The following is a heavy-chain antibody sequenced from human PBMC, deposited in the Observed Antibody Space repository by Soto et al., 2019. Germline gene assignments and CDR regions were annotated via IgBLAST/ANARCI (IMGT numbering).Heavy chain of an antibody. CDR3: AREFSSGWYY. D-gene: IGHD6-19*01. Sequence: PGGSLRLSCAASGFTFSYDAMNWVRQAPGKGLEWVSGISGSGGGTSYADSVKGRFTISRDNSKNTLYLQMNRLRTEDTAVYYCAREFSSGWYYWGQGTLVTVSS. CDR1: GFTFSYDA. J-gene: IGHJ4*02. V-gene: IGHV3-23*01. CDR2: ISGSGGGT.